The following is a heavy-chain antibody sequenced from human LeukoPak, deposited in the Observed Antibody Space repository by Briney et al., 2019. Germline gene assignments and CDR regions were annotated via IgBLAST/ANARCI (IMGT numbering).Heavy chain of an antibody. CDR1: GGSVSSGSYY. CDR2: IYYSGST. Sequence: SETLSLTCTASGGSVSSGSYYWSWIRQPPGKGLEWIGYIYYSGSTNYNPSLKSRVTISVDTSKNQFSLKLSSVTAADTAVYYCARSLGIKEFFDYWGQGTLVTVSS. V-gene: IGHV4-61*01. J-gene: IGHJ4*02. CDR3: ARSLGIKEFFDY. D-gene: IGHD7-27*01.